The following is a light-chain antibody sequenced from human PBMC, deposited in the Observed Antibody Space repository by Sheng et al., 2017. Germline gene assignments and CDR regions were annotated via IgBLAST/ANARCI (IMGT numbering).Light chain of an antibody. CDR3: QQYLRYS. Sequence: EKVMTQSPATLSVSPGERATLSCRASQSVGNKLAWYQQKPGQPPRLLMYGASARATGIPARFIASGSGTEFTLTISRLEPEDFAVYYCQQYLRYSFGQGTRLDVK. CDR1: QSVGNK. CDR2: GAS. J-gene: IGKJ2*03. V-gene: IGKV3-15*01.